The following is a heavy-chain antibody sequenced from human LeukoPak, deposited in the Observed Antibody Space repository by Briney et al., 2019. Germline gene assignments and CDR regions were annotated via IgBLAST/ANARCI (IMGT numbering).Heavy chain of an antibody. V-gene: IGHV4-59*01. J-gene: IGHJ3*02. CDR2: IYYSGST. CDR1: GGSLSSYY. CDR3: ARHPSGYSSSWYSGPHAFDI. D-gene: IGHD6-13*01. Sequence: SETLSLTCTVSGGSLSSYYWSWIRQPPGKGLEWIGYIYYSGSTNYNPSLKSRVTISVDTSKNQFSLKLSSVTAADTAVYYCARHPSGYSSSWYSGPHAFDIWGQGTMVTVSS.